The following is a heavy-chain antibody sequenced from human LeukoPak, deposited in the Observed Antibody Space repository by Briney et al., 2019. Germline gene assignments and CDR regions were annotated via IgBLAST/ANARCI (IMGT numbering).Heavy chain of an antibody. D-gene: IGHD3-10*01. J-gene: IGHJ6*02. CDR3: AKDPPRSSGRMDV. Sequence: GGSLRLSCAASGFTFSSYAMSWVRQAPGKGLEWLSIISANGGTTYYADSVRGRFTISRDNSENTLYLQMDSLRAEDTAAYYCAKDPPRSSGRMDVWGQGTTVTVSS. CDR2: ISANGGTT. V-gene: IGHV3-23*01. CDR1: GFTFSSYA.